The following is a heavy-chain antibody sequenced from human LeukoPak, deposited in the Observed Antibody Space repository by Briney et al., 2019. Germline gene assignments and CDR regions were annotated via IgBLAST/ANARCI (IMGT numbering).Heavy chain of an antibody. CDR1: GGSISSYY. J-gene: IGHJ4*02. CDR2: IYYSGST. CDR3: ARHSGIAVAGADFDY. Sequence: PSETLSLTCTVSGGSISSYYWSWIRQPPGKGLEWIGYIYYSGSTNYNPSLKSRVTISVDTSTNQFSLKLSPVTAADTAVYYCARHSGIAVAGADFDYWGQGTLVTVSS. D-gene: IGHD6-19*01. V-gene: IGHV4-59*08.